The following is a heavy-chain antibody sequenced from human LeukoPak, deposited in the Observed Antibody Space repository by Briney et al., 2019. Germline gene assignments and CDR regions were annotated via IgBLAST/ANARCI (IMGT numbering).Heavy chain of an antibody. Sequence: GGSLRLSCAASGFTFSSYTMNWVRQAPGKGLEWVSSITSSSTYIYYADSVKGRFTISRDNAKNLLYLQMNSLRAEDTAVYYCARDLVAASPLWGQGTLVTVSS. D-gene: IGHD2-15*01. CDR2: ITSSSTYI. J-gene: IGHJ4*02. CDR3: ARDLVAASPL. V-gene: IGHV3-21*01. CDR1: GFTFSSYT.